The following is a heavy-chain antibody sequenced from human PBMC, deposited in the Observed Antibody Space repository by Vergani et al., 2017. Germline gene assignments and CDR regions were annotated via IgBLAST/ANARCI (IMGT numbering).Heavy chain of an antibody. CDR1: GGSVSSGSYY. J-gene: IGHJ4*02. D-gene: IGHD1-14*01. Sequence: QVQLQESGPGLVKPSETLSLTCTVSGGSVSSGSYYWSWIRQPPGKGLEWIGYIYYSGSTNYNPSLKSRVTIAVDTSKNQFSLKLSSVTAADPAVYYCARQLTRPRDLDYWGQGTLVTVSS. V-gene: IGHV4-61*01. CDR2: IYYSGST. CDR3: ARQLTRPRDLDY.